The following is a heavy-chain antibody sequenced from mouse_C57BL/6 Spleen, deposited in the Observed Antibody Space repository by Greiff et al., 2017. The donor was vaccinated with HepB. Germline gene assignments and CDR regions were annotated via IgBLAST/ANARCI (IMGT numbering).Heavy chain of an antibody. CDR2: IDPNSGGT. CDR3: AFYYGSSYGGNYFDY. D-gene: IGHD1-1*01. J-gene: IGHJ2*01. CDR1: GYTFTSYW. Sequence: QVQLQQPGAELVKPGASVKLSCKASGYTFTSYWMHCVKQRPGRGLEWIGRIDPNSGGTKYNEKFKSKATLTVDKPSSTAYMQLSSLTSEDSAVYYCAFYYGSSYGGNYFDYWGQGTTLTVSS. V-gene: IGHV1-72*01.